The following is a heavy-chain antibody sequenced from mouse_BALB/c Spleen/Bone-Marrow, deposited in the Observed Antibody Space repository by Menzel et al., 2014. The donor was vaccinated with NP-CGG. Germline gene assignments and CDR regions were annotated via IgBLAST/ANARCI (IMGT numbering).Heavy chain of an antibody. CDR1: GFNIKDTY. CDR3: ALYYYGSSGFAY. Sequence: VQLQQSGAELVKPGASVKLSCTASGFNIKDTYMHWVEQRPEQGLEWIGRIDPANGNTKYDPKFQGKATITADTSSNTAYLQLISLTSEDTAVYYCALYYYGSSGFAYWGQGTLVTVSA. CDR2: IDPANGNT. J-gene: IGHJ3*01. D-gene: IGHD1-1*01. V-gene: IGHV14-3*02.